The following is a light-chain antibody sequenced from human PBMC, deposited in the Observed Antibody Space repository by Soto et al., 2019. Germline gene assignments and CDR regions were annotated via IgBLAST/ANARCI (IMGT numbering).Light chain of an antibody. CDR1: SSNIGSSY. CDR2: RNN. Sequence: QSVLTQTPSASGTPGQRVTISCSGSSSNIGSSYIYWYQQLPGTAPKLLIYRNNQRPSGVPDRFSGSKSGTSASLVISGFRSEDEADYYCAAWDDSLSGVVFGGGTKVTVL. V-gene: IGLV1-47*01. J-gene: IGLJ2*01. CDR3: AAWDDSLSGVV.